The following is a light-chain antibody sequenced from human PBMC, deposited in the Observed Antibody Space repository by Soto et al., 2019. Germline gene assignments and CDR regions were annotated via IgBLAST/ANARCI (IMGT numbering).Light chain of an antibody. Sequence: EIVLTQSPATLSLSPGERATLSCRASQSVSSYLAWYQQKPGQPPRLLIYDGSNRATGIPARFSGSGSGTDFTLTISSLEPEDFAVYYCQQRSNWPPYTFGQGTKLEIK. CDR2: DGS. J-gene: IGKJ2*01. CDR1: QSVSSY. CDR3: QQRSNWPPYT. V-gene: IGKV3-11*01.